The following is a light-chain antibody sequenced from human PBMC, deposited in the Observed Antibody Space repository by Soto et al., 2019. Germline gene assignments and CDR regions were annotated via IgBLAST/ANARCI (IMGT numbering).Light chain of an antibody. CDR1: SPNIGAGYD. V-gene: IGLV1-40*01. CDR3: QSYDNNLSVSV. J-gene: IGLJ3*02. CDR2: ANS. Sequence: QSALTQSPSVSGAPGQRVTISCTGSSPNIGAGYDVHWYQQLPGTAPKLLIYANSIRPSGVPDRFSGAKSDTSASLAITGLQAEDEADYYCQSYDNNLSVSVFGGGTKVTVL.